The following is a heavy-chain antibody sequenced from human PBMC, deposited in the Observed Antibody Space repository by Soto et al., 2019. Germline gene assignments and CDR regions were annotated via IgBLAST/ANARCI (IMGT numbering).Heavy chain of an antibody. CDR2: INPSGGST. CDR3: ARGVAYCSGGSCYPFDL. Sequence: ASVKVSCKASGYTFTSYYMHWVRQAPGQGLEWMGIINPSGGSTSYAQKFQGRVTMTRDTSTSTVYMELSSLRSEDTAVYYCARGVAYCSGGSCYPFDLWGQGTRVTVSS. D-gene: IGHD2-15*01. CDR1: GYTFTSYY. J-gene: IGHJ4*02. V-gene: IGHV1-46*03.